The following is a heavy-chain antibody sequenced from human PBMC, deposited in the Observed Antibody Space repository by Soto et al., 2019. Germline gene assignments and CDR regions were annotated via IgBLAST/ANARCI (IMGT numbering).Heavy chain of an antibody. Sequence: LSLTCTVSGGSISSSSYYWGWIRQPPGKGLEWIGSIYYSGSTYYNPSLKSRVTISVDTSKNQFSLKLSSVTAADTAVYYCARHEGYYGSGSYDFNWFDPWGQGTLVTVSS. J-gene: IGHJ5*02. CDR3: ARHEGYYGSGSYDFNWFDP. D-gene: IGHD3-10*01. CDR1: GGSISSSSYY. CDR2: IYYSGST. V-gene: IGHV4-39*01.